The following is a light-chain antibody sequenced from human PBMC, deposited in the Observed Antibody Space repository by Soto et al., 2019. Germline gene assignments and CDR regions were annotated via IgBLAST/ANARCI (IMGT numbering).Light chain of an antibody. CDR2: GAS. Sequence: VMTQSPATLSVSPGARATLSCRASQSVSSNLAWYQQKPGQAPSLLIYGASTRATGIPARFIVVGSGTGFPLTLSSLHSEYSAVDDCQQYNNWPSFGQGTKVEIK. CDR1: QSVSSN. J-gene: IGKJ1*01. V-gene: IGKV3-15*01. CDR3: QQYNNWPS.